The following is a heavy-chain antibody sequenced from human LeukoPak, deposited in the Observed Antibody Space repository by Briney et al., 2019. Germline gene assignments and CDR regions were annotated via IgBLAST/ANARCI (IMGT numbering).Heavy chain of an antibody. D-gene: IGHD6-19*01. V-gene: IGHV4-59*01. J-gene: IGHJ5*02. CDR1: GGSISSYY. Sequence: SETLSLTCTVSGGSISSYYWSWIRQPPGKGLEWIGYIYYSGSTNYNPSLKSRVIISVDTSKNQFSLKLSSVTAADTAVYYCARLSSGWYNWFDPWGQGTLVTVSS. CDR3: ARLSSGWYNWFDP. CDR2: IYYSGST.